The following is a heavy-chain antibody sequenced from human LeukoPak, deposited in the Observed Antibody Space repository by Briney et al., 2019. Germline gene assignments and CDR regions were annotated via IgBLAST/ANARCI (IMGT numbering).Heavy chain of an antibody. CDR2: IYHSGSS. CDR3: ARDNGAIRAYYYHGMDV. V-gene: IGHV4-4*02. CDR1: GGSISSRNW. D-gene: IGHD2-8*01. Sequence: SETLSLTCAVSGGSISSRNWWSWVRQPPGEGLEWIGEIYHSGSSNYNPSLKSRVTIPVDKSKNQLALRLTSVTAAETAVYYCARDNGAIRAYYYHGMDVWGKGTTVTVSS. J-gene: IGHJ6*04.